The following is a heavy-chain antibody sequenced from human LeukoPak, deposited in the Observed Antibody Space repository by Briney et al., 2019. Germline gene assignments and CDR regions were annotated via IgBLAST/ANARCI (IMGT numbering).Heavy chain of an antibody. V-gene: IGHV1-46*01. J-gene: IGHJ5*02. CDR2: INPSGGST. CDR3: ARSHLLYGFDP. Sequence: ASVKVSCKASGYTFTSYYMHWVRQAPGQGLEWMGIINPSGGSTSYAQKFQGRVTMTRDTSFSTASMELSSLRSDDTAVYYCARSHLLYGFDPWGQGTLVTVSS. D-gene: IGHD2-2*02. CDR1: GYTFTSYY.